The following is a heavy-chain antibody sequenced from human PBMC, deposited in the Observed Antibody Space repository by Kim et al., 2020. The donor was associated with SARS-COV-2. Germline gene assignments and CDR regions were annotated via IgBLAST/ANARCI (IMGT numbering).Heavy chain of an antibody. Sequence: SRGTISVDTSKNQFSLKLSSVTAADTAVYYCARQMGITMIVVVISTHFDYWGQGTLVTVSS. D-gene: IGHD3-22*01. V-gene: IGHV4-39*01. J-gene: IGHJ4*02. CDR3: ARQMGITMIVVVISTHFDY.